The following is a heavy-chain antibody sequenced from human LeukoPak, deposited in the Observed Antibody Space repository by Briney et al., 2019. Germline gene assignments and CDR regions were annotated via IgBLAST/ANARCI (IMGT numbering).Heavy chain of an antibody. CDR1: GYTFTIYY. D-gene: IGHD2-2*02. CDR2: VNPNSGAT. V-gene: IGHV1-2*02. J-gene: IGHJ4*02. Sequence: GASVKVSCKASGYTFTIYYMHWVRQAPGQGLEWMGWVNPNSGATSYAQRFQGRVTMTRDTSISTAYMELSGLTSDDTAVYYCARIPPYCTSTSCYNDYWGQGTLVTVSS. CDR3: ARIPPYCTSTSCYNDY.